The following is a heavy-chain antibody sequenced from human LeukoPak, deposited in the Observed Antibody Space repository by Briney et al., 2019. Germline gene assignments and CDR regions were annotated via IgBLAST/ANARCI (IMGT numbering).Heavy chain of an antibody. Sequence: SETLSLTCTVSGGSISSSSYYWGWIRQPPGKGLEWIGSIYYSGSTYYNPSLKSRVTISVDTSKNQFSLKLSSVTAADTAVYYCASRGSGWYYFDYWGQGTLVTVSS. D-gene: IGHD6-19*01. CDR1: GGSISSSSYY. V-gene: IGHV4-39*01. CDR3: ASRGSGWYYFDY. CDR2: IYYSGST. J-gene: IGHJ4*02.